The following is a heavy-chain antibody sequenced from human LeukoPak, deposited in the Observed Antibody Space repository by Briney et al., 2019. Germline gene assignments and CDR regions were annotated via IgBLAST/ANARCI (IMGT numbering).Heavy chain of an antibody. J-gene: IGHJ4*02. CDR2: ITSSSYFI. V-gene: IGHV3-21*01. D-gene: IGHD4-17*01. CDR1: GFTFSSYN. Sequence: GGSLRLSCAASGFTFSSYNMNWVRQAPGKGLEWISSITSSSYFIYYADSLKGRFTISRDNAKNSLFLQMNSLRVEDTAVYYCARAVGGDNDLWGQGTLVTVSS. CDR3: ARAVGGDNDL.